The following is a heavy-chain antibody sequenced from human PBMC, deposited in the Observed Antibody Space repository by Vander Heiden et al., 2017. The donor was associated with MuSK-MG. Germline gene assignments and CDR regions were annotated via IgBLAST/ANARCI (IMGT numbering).Heavy chain of an antibody. D-gene: IGHD2-21*02. J-gene: IGHJ3*02. Sequence: QDPLKESGPVMVKPTETLTLNYTVSGCSLSNARMGVSWIRQPPGKALQCLEHIFSNDEKSYSTSPKTRLFCSKDTSKSQVVLTLSNLVPVHTPPYYCPRTRQLGCCGGACFPYAFDIWGQGRMSTLSP. CDR1: GCSLSNARMG. CDR3: PRTRQLGCCGGACFPYAFDI. V-gene: IGHV2-26*01. CDR2: IFSNDEK.